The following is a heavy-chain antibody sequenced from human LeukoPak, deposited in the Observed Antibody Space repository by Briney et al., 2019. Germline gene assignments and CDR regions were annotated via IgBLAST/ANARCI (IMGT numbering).Heavy chain of an antibody. CDR2: ISSSGSTI. V-gene: IGHV3-11*01. J-gene: IGHJ5*01. Sequence: PGGSLRLSCAASGFTFSDYYMSWIRQAPGKGLEWVSYISSSGSTIYYADSVKGRFTISRDNSKSTLYLQMNSLRAEDTAVYYCAGAHSSSWSVFWGQGTLVTVSS. CDR1: GFTFSDYY. CDR3: AGAHSSSWSVF. D-gene: IGHD6-13*01.